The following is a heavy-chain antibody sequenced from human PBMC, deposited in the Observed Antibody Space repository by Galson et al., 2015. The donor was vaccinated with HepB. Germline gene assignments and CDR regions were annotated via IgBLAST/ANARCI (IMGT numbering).Heavy chain of an antibody. D-gene: IGHD6-13*01. CDR1: GFTFSGYA. V-gene: IGHV3-23*01. Sequence: SLRLSCAASGFTFSGYALNWVRQAPGKGLEWVSIISGSGGTIYYADSVKGRFTISRDNSKNTLYLQMNGLRAEDTAVYYCARNPTIAATAVVVWGQGTMVTVSS. J-gene: IGHJ3*01. CDR3: ARNPTIAATAVVV. CDR2: ISGSGGTI.